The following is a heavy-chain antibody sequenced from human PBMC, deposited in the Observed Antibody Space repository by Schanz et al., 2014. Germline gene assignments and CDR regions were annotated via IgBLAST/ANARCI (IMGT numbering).Heavy chain of an antibody. Sequence: EVQLVESGGGLVQPGGSLRLSCTASGFGFSSYSMNWVRQAPGKGLEWVSYISGSSRTIYYADSMKGRFTVSRDNAENALYLQMNGLKTEDTAMYYCVREGSTTPVAGLRSFDWLGRFDYWGQGALVTVSS. J-gene: IGHJ4*02. CDR3: VREGSTTPVAGLRSFDWLGRFDY. CDR2: ISGSSRTI. V-gene: IGHV3-48*01. D-gene: IGHD3-9*01. CDR1: GFGFSSYS.